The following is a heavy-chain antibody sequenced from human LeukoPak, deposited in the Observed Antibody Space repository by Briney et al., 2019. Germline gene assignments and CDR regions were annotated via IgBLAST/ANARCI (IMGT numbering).Heavy chain of an antibody. D-gene: IGHD1-1*01. V-gene: IGHV3-30*18. CDR2: ISPDGNIE. Sequence: GGSLRLSCAASGFTFTTFGIHWVRQAPGKGLEWVAAISPDGNIEYYTDSVKGRFTISRDNSKNVIYLQMNSLRGENSAVYYCAKIKNDDVYWGRGTLVTVSS. CDR1: GFTFTTFG. J-gene: IGHJ4*02. CDR3: AKIKNDDVY.